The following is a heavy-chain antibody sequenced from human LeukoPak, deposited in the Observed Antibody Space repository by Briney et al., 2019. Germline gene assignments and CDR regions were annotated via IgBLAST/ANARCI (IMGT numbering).Heavy chain of an antibody. CDR1: GFTFSNYA. D-gene: IGHD6-19*01. Sequence: QAGGSLRLSCAASGFTFSNYAMHWVRRAPGKGLEWLTFIRFDGNKEDYADSVKGRFTISRDNSRNTMNLQMNSLRAEDTAVYHCAKGGGAVAGPVDFWGQGTLVTVSS. V-gene: IGHV3-30*02. CDR2: IRFDGNKE. J-gene: IGHJ4*02. CDR3: AKGGGAVAGPVDF.